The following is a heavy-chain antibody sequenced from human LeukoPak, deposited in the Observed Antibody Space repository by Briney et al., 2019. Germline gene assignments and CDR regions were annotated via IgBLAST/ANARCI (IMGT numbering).Heavy chain of an antibody. CDR3: AKDRNVLIQLWPPGDAFDI. CDR1: GGSVSSGSCY. J-gene: IGHJ3*02. V-gene: IGHV3-23*01. Sequence: PSETLSLTCTVSGGSVSSGSCYWSWVRQAPGKGLEWVSAISGSGGSTYYADSVKGRFTISRDNSKNTLYLQMNSLRAEDTAVYYCAKDRNVLIQLWPPGDAFDIWGQGTMVTVSS. CDR2: ISGSGGST. D-gene: IGHD5-18*01.